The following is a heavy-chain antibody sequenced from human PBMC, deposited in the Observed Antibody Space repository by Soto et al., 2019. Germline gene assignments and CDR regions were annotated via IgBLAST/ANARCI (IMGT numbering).Heavy chain of an antibody. CDR1: GFTFSSCW. V-gene: IGHV3-74*01. J-gene: IGHJ4*02. CDR2: INSDGRTT. D-gene: IGHD3-10*01. Sequence: EVQLVESGGGLVQPGGSLRLSCAASGFTFSSCWMHWVRQARGKGLVWVSRINSDGRTTSYTDYVKGRFTISRDNAKNTLYLQMNSLRAEDTAVYYCARVGYGSGSYHFDYWGQGTLVTVSS. CDR3: ARVGYGSGSYHFDY.